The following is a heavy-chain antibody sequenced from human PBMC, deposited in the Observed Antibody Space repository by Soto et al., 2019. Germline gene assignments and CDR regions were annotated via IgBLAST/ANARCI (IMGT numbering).Heavy chain of an antibody. D-gene: IGHD6-13*01. CDR3: ARGNSSSSAAFDY. V-gene: IGHV3-30-3*01. CDR1: GFTFRSYA. J-gene: IGHJ4*02. CDR2: ISYDASKK. Sequence: QVQVVESGGGVVQPGRSLRLSCAASGFTFRSYAMHWVRQAPGKGLEWVAIISYDASKKYYEDSVKGRFTISRDNSKNSLYLQMNSLRVEDTAVYYCARGNSSSSAAFDYWGQGTLVTVSS.